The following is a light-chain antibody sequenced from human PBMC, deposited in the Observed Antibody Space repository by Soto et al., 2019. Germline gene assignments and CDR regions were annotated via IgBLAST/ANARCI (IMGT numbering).Light chain of an antibody. CDR1: QSVSTY. V-gene: IGKV3-11*01. Sequence: EIVLTQSPAILSLSPGERATLSCRASQSVSTYLAWYQQKPGQAPRLLIYDTSNRASGVPARFSGSGSGTDITLTISSLEHEDFAVYYCRQRSTWPFTFGPGAKVDIK. CDR2: DTS. J-gene: IGKJ3*01. CDR3: RQRSTWPFT.